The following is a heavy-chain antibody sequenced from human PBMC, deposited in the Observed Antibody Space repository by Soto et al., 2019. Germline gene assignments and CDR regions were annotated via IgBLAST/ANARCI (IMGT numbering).Heavy chain of an antibody. Sequence: AGESLEISCQCSGYTFSNFWIAWVRQLPGKGLEYMGIIYPGDSETRYSPSFHGKVTISADRSIGTAYLQWSSLEASDSAFYFCARSPRSSPYFDYWGQGALVSVSS. V-gene: IGHV5-51*01. D-gene: IGHD6-13*01. CDR2: IYPGDSET. CDR3: ARSPRSSPYFDY. CDR1: GYTFSNFW. J-gene: IGHJ4*02.